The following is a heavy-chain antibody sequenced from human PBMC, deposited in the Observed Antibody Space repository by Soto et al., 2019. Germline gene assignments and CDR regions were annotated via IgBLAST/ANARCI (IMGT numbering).Heavy chain of an antibody. J-gene: IGHJ5*02. D-gene: IGHD6-19*01. V-gene: IGHV4-4*07. CDR1: GDSVSGSY. CDR2: IFPSGGT. Sequence: QVQLQVSGPGLVKPSETLSLTCIVSGDSVSGSYWSWIRQSDGKGLEWLGRIFPSGGTNHNPSVAGRVVMSAVISKNEFSFNLASVTAADTAIYYCAPDVSRGASDWYLIHFDPWGQGILVIVSA. CDR3: APDVSRGASDWYLIHFDP.